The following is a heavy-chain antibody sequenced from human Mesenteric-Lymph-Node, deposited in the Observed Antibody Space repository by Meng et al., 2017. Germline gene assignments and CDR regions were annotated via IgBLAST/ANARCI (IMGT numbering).Heavy chain of an antibody. J-gene: IGHJ4*02. D-gene: IGHD3-10*01. CDR2: IYYSGNT. CDR1: GCSISSGYY. Sequence: SETLSLTCTVSGCSISSGYYWSWIRQPPGKGLEWIGYIYYSGNTHYNPSLKSRVTMSIDTSKNQFSLKLSSVTAADTAVYYCARSIRGVIACDYWGQGTLVTVSS. CDR3: ARSIRGVIACDY. V-gene: IGHV4-61*01.